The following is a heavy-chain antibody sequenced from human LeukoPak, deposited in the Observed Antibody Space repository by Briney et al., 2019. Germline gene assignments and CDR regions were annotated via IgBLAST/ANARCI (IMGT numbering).Heavy chain of an antibody. CDR3: ARNRGEWDGYSNENDY. V-gene: IGHV3-23*01. D-gene: IGHD4-4*01. J-gene: IGHJ4*02. CDR2: ISGSGGST. CDR1: GFTFSSYA. Sequence: PGGSLRLSCAASGFTFSSYAMSWVRQAPGKGLEWVSAISGSGGSTYYADSVKGRFTISRDNSKNSLYLQMNSLRAEDTAVYYCARNRGEWDGYSNENDYWGQGTLVTVSS.